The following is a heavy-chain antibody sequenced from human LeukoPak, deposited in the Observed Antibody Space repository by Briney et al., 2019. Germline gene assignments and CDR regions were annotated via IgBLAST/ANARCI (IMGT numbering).Heavy chain of an antibody. J-gene: IGHJ4*02. D-gene: IGHD2-8*01. Sequence: PGGSLRLSCAASGFTFSSYAMSWVRQAPGKGPEWVSAISGSGGSTYYADSVKGRFTISRDNSKNTLYLQMDSLRAEDTAVYYCAKDVIYCTNGVCYTALGYWGQGTLVTVSS. CDR2: ISGSGGST. CDR3: AKDVIYCTNGVCYTALGY. V-gene: IGHV3-23*01. CDR1: GFTFSSYA.